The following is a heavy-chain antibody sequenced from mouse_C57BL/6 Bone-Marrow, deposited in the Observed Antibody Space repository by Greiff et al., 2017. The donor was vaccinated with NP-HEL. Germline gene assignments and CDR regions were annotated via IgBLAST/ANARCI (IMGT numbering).Heavy chain of an antibody. CDR3: ARPIYYDYGGFAY. J-gene: IGHJ3*01. V-gene: IGHV1-50*01. CDR1: GYTFTSYW. D-gene: IGHD2-4*01. CDR2: IDPSDSYT. Sequence: QVQLKQPGAELVKPGASVKLSCKASGYTFTSYWMQWVKQRPGQGLEWIGEIDPSDSYTNYNQKFKGKATLTVDTSSSTAYMQLSSLTSEDSAVYCCARPIYYDYGGFAYWGQGTLVTVSA.